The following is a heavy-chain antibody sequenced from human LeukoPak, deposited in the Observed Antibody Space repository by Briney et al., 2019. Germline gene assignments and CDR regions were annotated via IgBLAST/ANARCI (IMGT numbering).Heavy chain of an antibody. CDR2: IHSSGST. CDR3: ARHGLKLVGASTIYFDN. Sequence: SETLSLTCSVSGGSISNNYWSWIRQSPEKGLEWTGHIHSSGSTDYNPSFKSRVVVSVDTSKNQFSLNLYSVTAADTAVYYCARHGLKLVGASTIYFDNWGQGTLVTVSS. J-gene: IGHJ4*02. CDR1: GGSISNNY. D-gene: IGHD1-26*01. V-gene: IGHV4-59*08.